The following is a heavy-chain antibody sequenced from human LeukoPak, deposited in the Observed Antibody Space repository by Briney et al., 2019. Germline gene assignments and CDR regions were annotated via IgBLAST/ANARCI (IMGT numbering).Heavy chain of an antibody. J-gene: IGHJ5*02. D-gene: IGHD3-9*01. CDR3: ARGKVLRYPKLENWLDP. Sequence: KPSETLSLTCAVYGGSFSGYYWSWIRQPPGKGLEWTGEINHSGSTNYNPSLKSRVTISVDTSKNQFSLKLSSVTAADTAVYYCARGKVLRYPKLENWLDPWGQGTLVTVSS. CDR1: GGSFSGYY. V-gene: IGHV4-34*01. CDR2: INHSGST.